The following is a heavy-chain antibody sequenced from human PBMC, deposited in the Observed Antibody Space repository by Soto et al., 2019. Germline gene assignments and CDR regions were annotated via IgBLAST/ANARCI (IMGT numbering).Heavy chain of an antibody. Sequence: GASVKVSCKASGYTFTSYDMHWVRQAPGQGLEWMGIINPSGGSTSYAQKFQGRVTMTRDTSTSTVYMELSSLRSEDTAVYYCARSGYCSSTSCYANPYYYYGMAVWGQGTTVTV. D-gene: IGHD2-2*01. J-gene: IGHJ6*02. CDR2: INPSGGST. CDR1: GYTFTSYD. V-gene: IGHV1-46*01. CDR3: ARSGYCSSTSCYANPYYYYGMAV.